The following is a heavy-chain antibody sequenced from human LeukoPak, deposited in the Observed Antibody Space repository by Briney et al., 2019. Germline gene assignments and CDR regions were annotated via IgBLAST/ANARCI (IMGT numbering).Heavy chain of an antibody. D-gene: IGHD2-15*01. CDR1: GGSFSGYS. CDR3: ARGVVVVAGEDV. CDR2: IIQSGST. V-gene: IGHV4-34*01. Sequence: SETLSLTCAVYGGSFSGYSWSWIRQPPGKGLEWIGEIIQSGSTNYNPSLKSRVTISVDTSKNQFSLKLSSVTAADTAVYYCARGVVVVAGEDVWGKGTTVTVSS. J-gene: IGHJ6*04.